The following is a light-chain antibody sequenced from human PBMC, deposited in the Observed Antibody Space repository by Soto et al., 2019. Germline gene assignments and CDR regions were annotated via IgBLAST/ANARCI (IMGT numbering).Light chain of an antibody. Sequence: EIVLTQSPGTLSLSPGERATLSCRASHTISSSYLAWYQQKPGQAPRLLMYGISRRATGIPARFSGSGFGTDFTLTISRLEPEDAAVYYCQKRSNWPPITFGQGTRLEI. CDR3: QKRSNWPPIT. J-gene: IGKJ5*01. CDR2: GIS. V-gene: IGKV3D-20*02. CDR1: HTISSSY.